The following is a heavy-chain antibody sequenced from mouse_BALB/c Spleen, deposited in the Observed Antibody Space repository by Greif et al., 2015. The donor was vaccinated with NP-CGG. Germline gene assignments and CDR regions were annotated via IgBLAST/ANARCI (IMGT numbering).Heavy chain of an antibody. Sequence: LQESAAQLARPGASVKMSCKASGYTFTSYTMHWVKQRPGQGLEWIGYINPSSGYTEYNQKFKDKTTLTADKSSSTAYMQLSSLTSEDSAVYYCARLDSSGSWFAYWGQGTLVTVSA. CDR2: INPSSGYT. V-gene: IGHV1-4*02. CDR3: ARLDSSGSWFAY. J-gene: IGHJ3*01. CDR1: GYTFTSYT. D-gene: IGHD3-2*01.